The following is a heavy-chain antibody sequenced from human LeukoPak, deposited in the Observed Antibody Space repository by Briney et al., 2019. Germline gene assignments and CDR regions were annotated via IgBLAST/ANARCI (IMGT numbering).Heavy chain of an antibody. CDR3: ARARLTMTTVTTPTFDY. J-gene: IGHJ4*02. CDR1: GFTFSDYY. V-gene: IGHV3-11*01. CDR2: ISSSGSTI. Sequence: GGSLRLSCAASGFTFSDYYMSWIRQAPGKGLEWVSYISSSGSTIYYADSVKGRFAISRDNAKNSLYLQMNSLRAADTAVYYCARARLTMTTVTTPTFDYWGQGTLVTVSS. D-gene: IGHD4-17*01.